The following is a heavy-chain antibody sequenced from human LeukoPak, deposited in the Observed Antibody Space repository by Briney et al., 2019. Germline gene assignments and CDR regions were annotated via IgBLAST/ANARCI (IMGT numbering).Heavy chain of an antibody. CDR1: EFPLRTYSRKNYGVG. V-gene: IGHV2-5*02. CDR2: IYWDDDK. D-gene: IGHD3-10*01. J-gene: IGHJ3*02. CDR3: AHRPPGRAEAFDI. Sequence: SGPTEANPTRPLTLPCSFLEFPLRTYSRKNYGVGVDWIRKPTGKTLDGLALIYWDDDKRYSPSLKRRLTITKEPSKNQVVLTVTNVDPVDTAAYYCAHRPPGRAEAFDIWGQGTMVTVS.